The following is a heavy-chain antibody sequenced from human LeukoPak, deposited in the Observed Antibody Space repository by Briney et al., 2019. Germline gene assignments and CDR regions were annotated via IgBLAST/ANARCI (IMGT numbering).Heavy chain of an antibody. CDR1: GYTFTSYD. Sequence: GASVKVSCKASGYTFTSYDINWVRQATGQGLEWMGWMNPNSGNTGYAQKFQGRVTMTRNTSISTAYMELGSLRSEDTAVYFCARKGPANYYYYYMDVWGKGTTVTVSS. CDR2: MNPNSGNT. CDR3: ARKGPANYYYYYMDV. D-gene: IGHD2-2*01. V-gene: IGHV1-8*01. J-gene: IGHJ6*03.